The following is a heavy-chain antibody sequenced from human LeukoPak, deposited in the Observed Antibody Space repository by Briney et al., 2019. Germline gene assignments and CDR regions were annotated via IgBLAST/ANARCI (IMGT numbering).Heavy chain of an antibody. CDR2: INHSGST. Sequence: SETLSLTCAVYGGSFSGYYWSWIRQPPGKGLEWIGEINHSGSTNYNPSLKSRVTISVDTSKNQFSLKLSSVTAADTAVYYCARGQYYYDSSGYYLLLDYWGQGTLVTVSS. D-gene: IGHD3-22*01. J-gene: IGHJ4*02. CDR1: GGSFSGYY. CDR3: ARGQYYYDSSGYYLLLDY. V-gene: IGHV4-34*01.